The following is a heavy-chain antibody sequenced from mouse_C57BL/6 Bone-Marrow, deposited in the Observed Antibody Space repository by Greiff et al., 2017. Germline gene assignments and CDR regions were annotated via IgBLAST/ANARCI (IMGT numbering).Heavy chain of an antibody. D-gene: IGHD2-3*01. J-gene: IGHJ4*01. V-gene: IGHV1-81*01. CDR3: ARGRWLLNAMDY. CDR1: GYPFTSYG. CDR2: IYPRSGNT. Sequence: QVQLKQSGAELARPGASVKLSCKASGYPFTSYGISWVKQRTGQGLEWIGEIYPRSGNTYYNEKFKGKATLTADKSSSTAYMELRSLTSEDSAVYVGARGRWLLNAMDYWGQGISVTVSA.